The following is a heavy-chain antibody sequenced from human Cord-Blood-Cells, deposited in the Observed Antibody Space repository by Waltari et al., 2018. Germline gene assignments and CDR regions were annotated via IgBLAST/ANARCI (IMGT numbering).Heavy chain of an antibody. V-gene: IGHV4-39*01. D-gene: IGHD6-6*01. J-gene: IGHJ3*02. CDR3: ARPPYSSSPDPDAFDI. CDR2: IYYSGST. Sequence: QLQLQESGPGLVQPSETLSLTCTVPGGSISSRSYYCGWIRPPPGKGLEWIGSIYYSGSTYYNPSLKSRVTISVDTSKNQFSLKLSSVTAADTAVYYCARPPYSSSPDPDAFDIWGQGTMVTVSS. CDR1: GGSISSRSYY.